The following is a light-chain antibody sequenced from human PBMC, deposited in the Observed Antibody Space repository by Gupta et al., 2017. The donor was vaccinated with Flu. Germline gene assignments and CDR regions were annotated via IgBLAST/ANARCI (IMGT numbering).Light chain of an antibody. J-gene: IGKJ4*02. CDR3: QQRADWPRT. CDR2: DAS. V-gene: IGKV3-11*01. Sequence: VLTQSPATLSLSPGERATLSCRASQSVKGALAWYQQKPGKAPRLLVYDASTRAAGIPVKFSGSGSGTDFTLTISNLESEDFAVYYCQQRADWPRTFGEGTKVEIK. CDR1: QSVKGA.